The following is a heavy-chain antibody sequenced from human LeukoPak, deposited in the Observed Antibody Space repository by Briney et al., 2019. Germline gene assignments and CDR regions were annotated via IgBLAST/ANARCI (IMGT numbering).Heavy chain of an antibody. V-gene: IGHV4-39*01. CDR2: IYYSGST. Sequence: SETLSLTCTVSGGSISSSSYYWGWIRQPPGKGLEWIGSIYYSGSTYYNPSLKSRVTISVDTSKNQFSLKLSSVTAADTAVYYCAVSAAALFDPWGQGTLVTVSS. J-gene: IGHJ5*02. CDR1: GGSISSSSYY. CDR3: AVSAAALFDP. D-gene: IGHD6-6*01.